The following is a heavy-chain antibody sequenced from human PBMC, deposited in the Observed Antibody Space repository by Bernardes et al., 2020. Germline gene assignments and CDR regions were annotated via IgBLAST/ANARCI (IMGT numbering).Heavy chain of an antibody. CDR3: ARSGYSYAPPGY. J-gene: IGHJ4*02. CDR2: INHSGST. Sequence: TLSLTCAVYGGSFSGYYWSWIRQPPGKGLEWIGEINHSGSTNYNPSLKSRVTISVDTSKNQFSLKLSSVTAADTAVYYCARSGYSYAPPGYWGQGTLVTVSS. V-gene: IGHV4-34*01. D-gene: IGHD5-18*01. CDR1: GGSFSGYY.